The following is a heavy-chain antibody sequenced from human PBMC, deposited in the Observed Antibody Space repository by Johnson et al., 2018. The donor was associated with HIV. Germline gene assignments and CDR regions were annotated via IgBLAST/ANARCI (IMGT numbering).Heavy chain of an antibody. V-gene: IGHV3-20*04. CDR1: GFTFDDYG. CDR3: AKDIASGYTNGGTLDI. Sequence: VQLVESGGGLVQPGGSLRLSCAASGFTFDDYGMSWVRQAPGKGLEWVCGINWNGGSTHFPDSLKGRFTISRDNAKNSLYLQMNSLRPEDTGLYYCAKDIASGYTNGGTLDIWGQGTMVTVSS. J-gene: IGHJ3*02. CDR2: INWNGGST. D-gene: IGHD6-19*01.